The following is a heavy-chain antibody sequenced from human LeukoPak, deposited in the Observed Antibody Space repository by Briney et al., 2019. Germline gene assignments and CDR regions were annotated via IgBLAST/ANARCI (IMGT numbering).Heavy chain of an antibody. D-gene: IGHD4-17*01. Sequence: PGGSLRLSCAASGFPFSNYDMPWVRQATGKGLEWVSAIDTAGETYYPGSVKGRFTISRESAILSLYLQMDSLGAECTAVYYCARTTVTSGPYWYFDLWGRGTLVTVSS. CDR2: IDTAGET. CDR1: GFPFSNYD. CDR3: ARTTVTSGPYWYFDL. V-gene: IGHV3-13*01. J-gene: IGHJ2*01.